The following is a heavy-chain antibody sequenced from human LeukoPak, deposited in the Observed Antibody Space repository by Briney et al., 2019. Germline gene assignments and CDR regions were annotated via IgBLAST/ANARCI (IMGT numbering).Heavy chain of an antibody. D-gene: IGHD3-10*01. Sequence: PSETLSLTCTVSGGSISSSSYYWGWIRQPPGKGLEWIGSIYYSGSTYYNPSLKSRVTISVDTSKNQFSLKLSSVTAADTAVYYCARDDTIQSWFDPWGQGTLVTVSS. CDR2: IYYSGST. V-gene: IGHV4-39*07. J-gene: IGHJ5*02. CDR1: GGSISSSSYY. CDR3: ARDDTIQSWFDP.